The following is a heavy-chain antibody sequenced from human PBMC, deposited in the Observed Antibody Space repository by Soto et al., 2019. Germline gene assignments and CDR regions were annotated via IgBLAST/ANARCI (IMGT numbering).Heavy chain of an antibody. CDR3: AGVIAGARGLFDY. J-gene: IGHJ4*02. CDR2: IYYSGST. D-gene: IGHD2-15*01. CDR1: GGSISSYY. Sequence: PSETLSLTCTVSGGSISSYYWSWIRQPPGKGLEWIGYIYYSGSTNYNPSLKSRVTISVDTSKNQFSLKLSSVTAADTAVYYCAGVIAGARGLFDYWGQGTLVTVSS. V-gene: IGHV4-59*01.